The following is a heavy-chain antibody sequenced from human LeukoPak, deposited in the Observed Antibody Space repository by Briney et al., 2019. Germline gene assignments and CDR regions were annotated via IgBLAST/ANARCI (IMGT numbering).Heavy chain of an antibody. D-gene: IGHD3-16*02. Sequence: PSETLSLTCAVYGGSFSGYYWSWIRQPQGKGLEWIGEINHSGSTNYNPSLKSRVTISVDTSKNQFSLKLSSVTAADTAVYYCARDRGLYYDYIWGSYRYTRTFDPWGQGTLVTVSP. CDR3: ARDRGLYYDYIWGSYRYTRTFDP. J-gene: IGHJ5*02. CDR1: GGSFSGYY. CDR2: INHSGST. V-gene: IGHV4-34*01.